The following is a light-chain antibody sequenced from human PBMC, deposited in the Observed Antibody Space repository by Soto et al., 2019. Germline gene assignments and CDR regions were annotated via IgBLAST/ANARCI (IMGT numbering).Light chain of an antibody. Sequence: QSALTQPASVSGSPGQSITISCTGTSSDVGGYNYVSWYQQHPGKAPKLMIYEVSNRPSGVSSRFSGSKSGNTASLTISGLHAEDEADYYCSSYRSSSSFVFGTGTKVTVL. V-gene: IGLV2-14*01. CDR1: SSDVGGYNY. CDR2: EVS. CDR3: SSYRSSSSFV. J-gene: IGLJ1*01.